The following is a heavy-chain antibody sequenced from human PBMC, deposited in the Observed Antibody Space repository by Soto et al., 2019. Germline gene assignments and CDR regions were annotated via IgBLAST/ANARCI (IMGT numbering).Heavy chain of an antibody. J-gene: IGHJ4*02. D-gene: IGHD2-21*02. Sequence: SETLSLTCTVSGGSISRSSYYWGWIRQPPGKGLEWIGTIYYSGSTYYNPSLKSRVTISVDTSKNQFSLKLSSVTAADTAVYYCARLIPIVVVTAVPTGYFDYWGQGTLVTVSS. V-gene: IGHV4-39*01. CDR2: IYYSGST. CDR1: GGSISRSSYY. CDR3: ARLIPIVVVTAVPTGYFDY.